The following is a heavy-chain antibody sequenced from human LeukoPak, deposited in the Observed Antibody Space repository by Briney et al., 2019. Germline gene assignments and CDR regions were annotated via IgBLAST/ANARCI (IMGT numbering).Heavy chain of an antibody. J-gene: IGHJ4*02. D-gene: IGHD3-3*01. CDR2: IYHSGST. CDR3: ARGRGYDFWRGPDQPLQYYFDY. CDR1: GGSISSGGYS. V-gene: IGHV4-30-2*01. Sequence: SQTLPLTSAVSGGSISSGGYSWSWIRQPPGKGLEWIGYIYHSGSTYYNPSLKSRVTISVDRSKNQFSLKLSSVTAADTAVYYCARGRGYDFWRGPDQPLQYYFDYWGQGTLVTVSS.